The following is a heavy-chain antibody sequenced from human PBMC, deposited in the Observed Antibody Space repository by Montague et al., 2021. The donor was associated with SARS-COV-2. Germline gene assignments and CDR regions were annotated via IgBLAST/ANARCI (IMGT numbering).Heavy chain of an antibody. CDR2: IYFSGST. CDR3: ARFLAAGGVMYNWFDT. V-gene: IGHV4-59*08. J-gene: IGHJ5*02. CDR1: GGSLTSYY. D-gene: IGHD3-16*01. Sequence: SETLSLTCTVSGGSLTSYYWNWIRQSPGKGLEWIGHIYFSGSTNYNHPLRSRVTISADTSRNNFSPKMDSVTAADTAAYYCARFLAAGGVMYNWFDTWGQGALVTVSS.